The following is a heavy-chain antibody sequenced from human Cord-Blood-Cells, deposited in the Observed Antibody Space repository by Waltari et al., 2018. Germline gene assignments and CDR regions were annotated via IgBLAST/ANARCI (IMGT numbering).Heavy chain of an antibody. Sequence: QVQLQESGPGLVKPSETLSLTCTVSGYSISSGYYWGWIRQPPGKGLEWIGSIYHSGSTYYNPSLTSRVTISVDTSKNQFSLKLSSVTAADTAVYYCARGGGHSGYDYDYWGQGTLVTVSS. V-gene: IGHV4-38-2*02. CDR1: GYSISSGYY. D-gene: IGHD5-12*01. J-gene: IGHJ4*02. CDR3: ARGGGHSGYDYDY. CDR2: IYHSGST.